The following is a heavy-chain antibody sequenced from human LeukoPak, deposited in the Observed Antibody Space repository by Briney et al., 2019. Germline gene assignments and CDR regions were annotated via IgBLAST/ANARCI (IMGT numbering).Heavy chain of an antibody. Sequence: ASVKVSCKASGYTFTSYGITWVRQAPGQGLEWVGWISCYNGNTNYAQKFQGRVTMTTDTSTSTAYMELRSLRSDDTALYYCGSGIAATFELYSDYWGQGTLVTVSS. V-gene: IGHV1-18*01. CDR1: GYTFTSYG. CDR2: ISCYNGNT. D-gene: IGHD2-15*01. J-gene: IGHJ4*02. CDR3: GSGIAATFELYSDY.